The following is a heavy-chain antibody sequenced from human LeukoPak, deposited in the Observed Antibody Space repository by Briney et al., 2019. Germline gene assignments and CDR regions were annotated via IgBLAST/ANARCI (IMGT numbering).Heavy chain of an antibody. Sequence: PSETLSLTCTVSGGSISSSSYYWGWIRQPPGNGLEWIGSIYYSGSTYYNPSLKSRVTISVDTSKNQFSLKLSSVTAADTAVYYCARPDYSGYDWDWGQGTLVTVSS. CDR1: GGSISSSSYY. J-gene: IGHJ4*02. V-gene: IGHV4-39*01. CDR2: IYYSGST. CDR3: ARPDYSGYDWD. D-gene: IGHD5-12*01.